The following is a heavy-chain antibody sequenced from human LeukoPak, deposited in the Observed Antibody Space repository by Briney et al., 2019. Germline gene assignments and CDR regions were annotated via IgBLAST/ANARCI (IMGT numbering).Heavy chain of an antibody. CDR3: ARVRRYYDSSGYYSYYFDY. V-gene: IGHV4-30-2*01. CDR2: IYHSGST. J-gene: IGHJ4*02. CDR1: AGSISSGGYS. D-gene: IGHD3-22*01. Sequence: SQTLSLTCAVSAGSISSGGYSRSWIRQPPGKGLEWIGYIYHSGSTYYNPSLKSRVTISVDRSKNQFSLKLSSVTAADTAVYYCARVRRYYDSSGYYSYYFDYWGQGTLVTVSS.